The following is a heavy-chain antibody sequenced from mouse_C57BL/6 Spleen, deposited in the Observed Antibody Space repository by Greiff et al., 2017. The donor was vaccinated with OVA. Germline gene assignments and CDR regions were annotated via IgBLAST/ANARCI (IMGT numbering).Heavy chain of an antibody. CDR1: GYSITSGYY. D-gene: IGHD1-1*01. J-gene: IGHJ2*01. V-gene: IGHV3-6*01. CDR3: ARETTVDYFDY. CDR2: ISYDGSN. Sequence: DVKLQESGPGLVKPSQSLSLTCSVTGYSITSGYYWNWIRQFPGNKLEWMGYISYDGSNNYNPSLKNRISITRDTSKNQFFLKLNSVTTEDTATYYCARETTVDYFDYWGQGTTLTVSS.